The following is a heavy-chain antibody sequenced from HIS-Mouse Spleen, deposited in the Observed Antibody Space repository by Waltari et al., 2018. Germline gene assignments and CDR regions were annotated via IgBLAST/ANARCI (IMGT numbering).Heavy chain of an antibody. V-gene: IGHV4-34*01. Sequence: QVQLQQWGAGLLKPSETLSLTCAVYGGSFSGYYWSWTRQPPGKGLEWIGEINHSGSTNYNPSLKSRVTISVDTSKNQFSLKLSSVTAADTAVYYCARGQSSSSWFDPWGQGTLVTVSS. CDR2: INHSGST. CDR3: ARGQSSSSWFDP. D-gene: IGHD6-6*01. CDR1: GGSFSGYY. J-gene: IGHJ5*02.